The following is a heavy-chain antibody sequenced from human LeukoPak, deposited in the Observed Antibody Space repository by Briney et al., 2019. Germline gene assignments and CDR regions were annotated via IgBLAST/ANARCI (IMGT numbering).Heavy chain of an antibody. Sequence: GESLKISCKGSGYSFTSYWIGWVRQMPGKGLEWMGIIYPGDSDTRYSPSFQGQVTISADKSISTAYLQWSSLKASDTAMYYCATSSGYGGGNDAFDIWGQGTMVTVSS. D-gene: IGHD3-22*01. CDR1: GYSFTSYW. CDR3: ATSSGYGGGNDAFDI. V-gene: IGHV5-51*01. J-gene: IGHJ3*02. CDR2: IYPGDSDT.